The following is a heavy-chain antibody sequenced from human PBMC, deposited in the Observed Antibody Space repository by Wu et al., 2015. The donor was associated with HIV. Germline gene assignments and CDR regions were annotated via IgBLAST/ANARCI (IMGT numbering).Heavy chain of an antibody. CDR1: GGTFSNYA. D-gene: IGHD3-10*01. J-gene: IGHJ4*02. V-gene: IGHV1-69*12. CDR2: IIPIYGTT. Sequence: QVQLVQSGAEVKKPGSSVKVSCKASGGTFSNYAINWVRQAPGQGLEWMGDIIPIYGTTNYAQNFQGRVTISADESTTTAYMEVRRLRSDDTAVYYCAREIQLLYQWGQGILVTVSS. CDR3: AREIQLLYQ.